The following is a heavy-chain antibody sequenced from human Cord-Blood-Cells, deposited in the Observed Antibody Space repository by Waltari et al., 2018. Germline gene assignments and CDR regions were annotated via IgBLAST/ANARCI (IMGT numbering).Heavy chain of an antibody. V-gene: IGHV3-30*02. CDR2: RRYDGSNK. D-gene: IGHD4-17*01. Sequence: QVQLVESGGGVVQPGGSLRLSCEASGLTFSSYGMHWVRQAPGEGLEWVAFRRYDGSNKYYADSVKDRFTISRDNCKNTLYLQMNSLRAEDTAVYYCAKDLDYGGNFDYWGQGTLVTVSS. CDR1: GLTFSSYG. J-gene: IGHJ4*02. CDR3: AKDLDYGGNFDY.